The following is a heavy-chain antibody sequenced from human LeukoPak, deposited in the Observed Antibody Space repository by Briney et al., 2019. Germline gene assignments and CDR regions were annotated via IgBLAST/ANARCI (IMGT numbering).Heavy chain of an antibody. J-gene: IGHJ4*02. V-gene: IGHV3-7*03. D-gene: IGHD3-16*01. CDR2: IRQDGGEI. Sequence: GGSLRLSCAASGFTFSRYWMSWVRQVPRKGLEWVANIRQDGGEIYYVDSVKGRFTISRDNAKSSLYLQMNSLRAGDTAVYYCARDKGDYDSSGSLFVFGGQGTLVTVSS. CDR1: GFTFSRYW. CDR3: ARDKGDYDSSGSLFVF.